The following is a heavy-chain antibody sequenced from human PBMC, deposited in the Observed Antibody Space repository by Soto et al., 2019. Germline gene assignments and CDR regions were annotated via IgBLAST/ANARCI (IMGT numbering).Heavy chain of an antibody. Sequence: VKVSCKTSGGTISRYAISWVRLEQRQGLEWMGGIIPIFGTANYAPKFQGRVTITADESTSTAYMELSSLRSEDTAVYFCARASISRCVERSCPAGFDPWLQGTLDTGSS. J-gene: IGHJ5*02. CDR3: ARASISRCVERSCPAGFDP. V-gene: IGHV1-69*13. CDR1: GGTISRYA. CDR2: IIPIFGTA. D-gene: IGHD3-9*01.